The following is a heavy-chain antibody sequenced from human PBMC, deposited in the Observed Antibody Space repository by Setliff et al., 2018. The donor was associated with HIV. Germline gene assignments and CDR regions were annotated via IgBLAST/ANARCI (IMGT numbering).Heavy chain of an antibody. D-gene: IGHD3-3*01. CDR3: ARGHLDYNFWDEVLGNWFDP. J-gene: IGHJ5*02. CDR2: MNPNSGNT. CDR1: GYTFTNYD. V-gene: IGHV1-8*02. Sequence: GASVKVSCKGSGYTFTNYDINWVRQAPGQGLGWMGWMNPNSGNTGYAQKFQGRVTMTRNTSIRTAYMELSSLRSEDTAVYYCARGHLDYNFWDEVLGNWFDPWGQGTLVTVSS.